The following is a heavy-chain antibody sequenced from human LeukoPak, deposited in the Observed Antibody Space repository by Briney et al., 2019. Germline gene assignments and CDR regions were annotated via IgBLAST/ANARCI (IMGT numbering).Heavy chain of an antibody. J-gene: IGHJ4*02. CDR1: GFTFSSYG. CDR3: AKDVTNYDYVWGSYRYFSYFDY. D-gene: IGHD3-16*02. V-gene: IGHV3-23*01. Sequence: PGGTLRLSCAASGFTFSSYGMSWVRQAPGKGLEWVSAISGSGGSTYYADSVKGRFTISRDNSKNTLYLQMNSLRAEDTAVYYCAKDVTNYDYVWGSYRYFSYFDYWGQGTLVTVSS. CDR2: ISGSGGST.